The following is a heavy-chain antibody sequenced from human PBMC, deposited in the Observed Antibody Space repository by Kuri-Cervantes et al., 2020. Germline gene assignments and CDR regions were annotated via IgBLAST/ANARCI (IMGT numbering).Heavy chain of an antibody. D-gene: IGHD3-22*01. CDR1: GGSISSYY. CDR2: IYTSGST. J-gene: IGHJ4*02. V-gene: IGHV4-4*07. CDR3: ARISYYDSSGYLD. Sequence: GSLRLSCTVSGGSISSYYWSWIRQPAGKGLEWIGRIYTSGSTNYNPSLKSRVTMSVDTSKNQFSLKLSSVTAADTAVYYCARISYYDSSGYLDWGQGTLVTVSS.